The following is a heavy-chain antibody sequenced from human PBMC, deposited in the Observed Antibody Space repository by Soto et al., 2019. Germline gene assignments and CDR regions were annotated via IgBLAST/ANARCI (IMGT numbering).Heavy chain of an antibody. Sequence: QVQLVQSGAEVEKPGSSVKVSCKASGGTFSSYAISWVRQAPGQGLEWMGGIIPIFGTPNYAQKFQGRVTITADESTSTAYMELSSLRSEDTAVYYCAKDRGYSYGNYYYYGMDVWGQGTTVTVSS. V-gene: IGHV1-69*12. D-gene: IGHD5-18*01. J-gene: IGHJ6*02. CDR2: IIPIFGTP. CDR3: AKDRGYSYGNYYYYGMDV. CDR1: GGTFSSYA.